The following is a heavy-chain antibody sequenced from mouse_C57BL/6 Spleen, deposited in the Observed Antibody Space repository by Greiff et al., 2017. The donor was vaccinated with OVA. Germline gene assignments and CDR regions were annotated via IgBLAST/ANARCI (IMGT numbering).Heavy chain of an antibody. D-gene: IGHD2-5*01. CDR2: INPNNGGT. Sequence: DVKLVESGPELVKPGASVKMSCKASGYTFTDYNMHWVKQSHGKSLEWIGYINPNNGGTSYNQKFKGKATLTVNKSSSTAYMELRSLTSEDSAVYYCARGDSNLDYAMDYWGQGTSVTVSS. CDR1: GYTFTDYN. V-gene: IGHV1-22*01. J-gene: IGHJ4*01. CDR3: ARGDSNLDYAMDY.